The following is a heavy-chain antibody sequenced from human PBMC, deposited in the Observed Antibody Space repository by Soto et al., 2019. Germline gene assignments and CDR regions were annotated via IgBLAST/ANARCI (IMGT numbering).Heavy chain of an antibody. D-gene: IGHD2-8*01. V-gene: IGHV1-18*01. CDR3: AIGGKYCTNGVCSFSGMDV. J-gene: IGHJ6*02. CDR1: GYTFTRYG. Sequence: QVQLVQSGAEVKKPGASVKVSCKASGYTFTRYGISWVRQAPGQGIEWMGWISAYNGNTNYAQKFQGRVTMTTDTSTSTAYMELRSLRSDDTAVYYCAIGGKYCTNGVCSFSGMDVWGQGTTVTGSS. CDR2: ISAYNGNT.